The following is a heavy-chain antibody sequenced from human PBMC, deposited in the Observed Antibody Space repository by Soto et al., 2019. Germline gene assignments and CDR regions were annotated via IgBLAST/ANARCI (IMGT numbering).Heavy chain of an antibody. CDR1: GYTFTSYG. Sequence: QVQLVQSGAEVKKPGASVKVSCKASGYTFTSYGISWVRQAPGQGLEWMGWISAYNGNTNYAQKLQGRVTMTTDTSMSTAXXEXRXXRSDDTAVYYCARDPGVAVAGNPWAPFYYYYGMDVWGQGTTVTVSS. CDR2: ISAYNGNT. J-gene: IGHJ6*02. V-gene: IGHV1-18*01. D-gene: IGHD6-19*01. CDR3: ARDPGVAVAGNPWAPFYYYYGMDV.